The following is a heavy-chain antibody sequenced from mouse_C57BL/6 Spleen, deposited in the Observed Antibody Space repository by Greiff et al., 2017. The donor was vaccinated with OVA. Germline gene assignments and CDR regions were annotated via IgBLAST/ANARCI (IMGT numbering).Heavy chain of an antibody. CDR2: INPSNGGT. CDR1: GYTFTSYW. Sequence: QVQLQQPGTELVKPGASVKLSCKASGYTFTSYWMHWVKQRPGQGLEWIGNINPSNGGTNYNEKFKSKATLTVDKSSSTAYMQLSSLTSEDSAVYYCARSANWDLYYYAMDYWGQGTSVTVSS. CDR3: ARSANWDLYYYAMDY. D-gene: IGHD4-1*01. V-gene: IGHV1-53*01. J-gene: IGHJ4*01.